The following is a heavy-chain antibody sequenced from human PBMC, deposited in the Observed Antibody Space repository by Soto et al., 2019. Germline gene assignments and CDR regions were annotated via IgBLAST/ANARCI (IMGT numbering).Heavy chain of an antibody. D-gene: IGHD6-13*01. V-gene: IGHV1-18*01. CDR1: GYTFTSYG. CDR2: ISAYNGNT. J-gene: IGHJ4*02. Sequence: QVQLVQSGAEVKKPGASVKVSCKASGYTFTSYGISWVRQAPGHGLEWMGWISAYNGNTNYAQKIQGRVTLTTDTSTSTAYRELRSLRSDVTAVYYCARCRGIAAAAHWGQGTLVNVSS. CDR3: ARCRGIAAAAH.